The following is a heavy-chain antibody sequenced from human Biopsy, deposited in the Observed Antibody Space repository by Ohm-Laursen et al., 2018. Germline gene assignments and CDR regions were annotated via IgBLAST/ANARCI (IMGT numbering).Heavy chain of an antibody. CDR1: GFTLSSYS. CDR3: ARLRGNSGIATIYYYGMDV. J-gene: IGHJ6*02. V-gene: IGHV3-21*01. Sequence: SLRLSCSGTGFTLSSYSMNWVRQTPGKGLGWVSTISSSSDNIYYVDSVKGRFTISRDNAKNSLYLQMNSLRAEDTAVYYCARLRGNSGIATIYYYGMDVWGQGTTVTVSS. D-gene: IGHD3-10*01. CDR2: ISSSSDNI.